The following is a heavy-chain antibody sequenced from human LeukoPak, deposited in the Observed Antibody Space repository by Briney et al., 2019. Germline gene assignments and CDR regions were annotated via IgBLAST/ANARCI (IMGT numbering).Heavy chain of an antibody. CDR1: GFTFSSYG. CDR3: ARLNPWEAYFDI. Sequence: LRLSCAASGFTFSSYGMHWIRQPPGKGLEWIGSIYYSGSTYYNPSLKSRVTISVDTSKNQFSLKLSSVTAADTAVYYCARLNPWEAYFDIWGQGTMVTVSS. J-gene: IGHJ3*02. V-gene: IGHV4-39*01. CDR2: IYYSGST. D-gene: IGHD1-26*01.